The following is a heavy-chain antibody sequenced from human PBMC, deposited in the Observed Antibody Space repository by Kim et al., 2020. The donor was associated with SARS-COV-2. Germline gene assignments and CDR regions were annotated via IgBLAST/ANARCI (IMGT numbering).Heavy chain of an antibody. V-gene: IGHV3-53*01. D-gene: IGHD6-19*01. CDR2: IYSGGST. CDR1: GFTVSSNY. CDR3: ARGSLIAVAGGFDY. J-gene: IGHJ4*02. Sequence: GGSLRLSCAASGFTVSSNYMSWVRQAPGKGLEWVSVIYSGGSTYYADSVKGRFTISRDNSKNTLYLQMNSLRAEDTAVYYCARGSLIAVAGGFDYWGQGTLVTVSS.